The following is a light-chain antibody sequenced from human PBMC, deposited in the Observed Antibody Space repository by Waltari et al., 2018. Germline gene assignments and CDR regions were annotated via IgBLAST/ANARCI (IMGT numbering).Light chain of an antibody. Sequence: EIVLTQSPAPLSLSPGERATLSCRASQTVSAYLAWYQQKPGQAPRLLIYDASKRATGIPARFSGSGSGTDFTLTISSLETEDFAVYYCQQRSDWRATFGQGTKVEIK. J-gene: IGKJ1*01. CDR1: QTVSAY. CDR2: DAS. V-gene: IGKV3-11*01. CDR3: QQRSDWRAT.